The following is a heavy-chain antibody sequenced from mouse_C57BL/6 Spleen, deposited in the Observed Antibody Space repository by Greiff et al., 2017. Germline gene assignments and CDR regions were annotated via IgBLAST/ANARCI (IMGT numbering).Heavy chain of an antibody. D-gene: IGHD1-1*01. CDR3: ARRGYGSSSNWYFDV. V-gene: IGHV1-82*01. J-gene: IGHJ1*03. CDR2: IYPGDGDT. CDR1: GYAFSSSW. Sequence: LVESGPELVKPGASVKISCKASGYAFSSSWMNWVKQRPGKGLEWIGRIYPGDGDTNYNGKFKGKATLTADKSSSTAYMQLSSLTSEDSAVYFCARRGYGSSSNWYFDVWGTGTTVTVSS.